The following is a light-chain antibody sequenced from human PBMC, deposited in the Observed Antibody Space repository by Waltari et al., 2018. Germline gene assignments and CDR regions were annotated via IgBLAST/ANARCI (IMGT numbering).Light chain of an antibody. Sequence: QSALTQPAPLSGSPGQSITISCTGTSSDVGAYNYVSWYQQHPGKAPKLMIYEVSNRPSGVSIRFSGSKSGNTASLTISGLQAEDEADYYCSSYTSSSTRVFGGGTKLTVL. CDR1: SSDVGAYNY. V-gene: IGLV2-14*01. CDR3: SSYTSSSTRV. J-gene: IGLJ2*01. CDR2: EVS.